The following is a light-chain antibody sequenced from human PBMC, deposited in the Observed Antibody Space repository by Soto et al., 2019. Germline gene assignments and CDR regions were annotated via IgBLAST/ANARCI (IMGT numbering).Light chain of an antibody. CDR3: CSYAGSSNPGVV. CDR1: SSDVGSYNL. V-gene: IGLV2-23*01. Sequence: QSVLTQPASVSGSPGQSITISCTGTSSDVGSYNLVSWYQQHPGKAPKLVIYEGSKLPSGVSIRFSGSQSGNTASLTISGPQEEEEDDYYCCSYAGSSNPGVVFGGGTKLTVL. J-gene: IGLJ2*01. CDR2: EGS.